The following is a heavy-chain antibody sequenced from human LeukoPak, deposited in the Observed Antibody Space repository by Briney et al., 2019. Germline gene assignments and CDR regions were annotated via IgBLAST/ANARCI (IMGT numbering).Heavy chain of an antibody. CDR3: ARITTGYSSSYYFDY. CDR2: IIPIFGTA. D-gene: IGHD6-6*01. CDR1: GGTFSIYA. V-gene: IGHV1-69*13. Sequence: SVKVSCKASGGTFSIYAISWVRQAPGQGLEWMGGIIPIFGTANYAQKFQGRVTITADESTSTAYMELSSLRSEDTAVYYCARITTGYSSSYYFDYWGQGTLVTVSS. J-gene: IGHJ4*02.